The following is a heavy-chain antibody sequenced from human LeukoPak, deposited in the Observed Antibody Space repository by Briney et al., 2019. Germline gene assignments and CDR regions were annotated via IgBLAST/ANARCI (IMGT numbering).Heavy chain of an antibody. J-gene: IGHJ4*02. Sequence: TGGSLRLSCAASGFTFTTYNMNWVRQAPGKGLEWVSSISRSSSYIYYADSVRGRFTISRDNAKNSLYLQMNSLRAEDTAVYYCARESCSSTSCRLDYWGQGTLVTVSS. CDR2: ISRSSSYI. CDR1: GFTFTTYN. D-gene: IGHD2-2*01. V-gene: IGHV3-21*01. CDR3: ARESCSSTSCRLDY.